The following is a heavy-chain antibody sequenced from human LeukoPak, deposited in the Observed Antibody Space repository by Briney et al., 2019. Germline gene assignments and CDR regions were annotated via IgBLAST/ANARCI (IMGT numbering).Heavy chain of an antibody. J-gene: IGHJ4*02. D-gene: IGHD2-8*01. V-gene: IGHV1-2*02. Sequence: GASVKVSCKASGYTFTGYYMHWVRQAPGQGLEWMGWINPNSGGTNYAQKFQGRVTMTRDTSISTAYMELSRLRSDDTAVYYCAREGLMVYAERNFDYWGQGTLVTVSS. CDR2: INPNSGGT. CDR1: GYTFTGYY. CDR3: AREGLMVYAERNFDY.